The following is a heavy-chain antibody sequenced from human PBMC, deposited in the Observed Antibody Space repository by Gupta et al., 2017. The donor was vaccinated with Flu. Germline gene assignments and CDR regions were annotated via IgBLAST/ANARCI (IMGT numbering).Heavy chain of an antibody. V-gene: IGHV1-69*06. CDR1: GGTFTKYA. CDR3: ASGIFGSSSFGYYFYFVDV. D-gene: IGHD6-6*01. CDR2: ITPIFGTS. J-gene: IGHJ6*03. Sequence: QVQLVQSGAAVKMPGSSVKVSCKASGGTFTKYAFTWVRQAPGHGLEWMGRITPIFGTSNYAQKFQRRVTVTADKSTTTAYMELTGLTSEDTAIYYCASGIFGSSSFGYYFYFVDVWGKGTTVTVSS.